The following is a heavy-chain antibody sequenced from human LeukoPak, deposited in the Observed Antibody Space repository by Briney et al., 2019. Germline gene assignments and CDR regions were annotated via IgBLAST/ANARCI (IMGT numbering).Heavy chain of an antibody. V-gene: IGHV1-46*01. J-gene: IGHJ4*02. CDR3: ARNRWLDC. Sequence: ASVKVSCRASGYILTNYYMHWVRQAPGQGLEWMGIINPSGGSTNYAQKFQDRVTMTRDMSTSTVYMELSSLRAEDTDVYYCARNRWLDCWGQGTLVTVPS. CDR2: INPSGGST. D-gene: IGHD5-24*01. CDR1: GYILTNYY.